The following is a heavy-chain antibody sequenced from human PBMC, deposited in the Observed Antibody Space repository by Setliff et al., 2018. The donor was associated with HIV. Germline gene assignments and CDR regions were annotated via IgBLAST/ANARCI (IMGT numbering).Heavy chain of an antibody. CDR2: ISSSSSTI. CDR1: GFTFSNYC. J-gene: IGHJ5*02. CDR3: ALPYCSGGNCWSSASLPPAGWFDP. D-gene: IGHD2-15*01. Sequence: HPGGSLRLSCAVSGFTFSNYCMNWVRQAPGKGLEWVSYISSSSSTIYYADSVKGRFTISRDNAKNSLFLQMNSLRSEDTAVYYCALPYCSGGNCWSSASLPPAGWFDPWGQGTLVTVSS. V-gene: IGHV3-48*01.